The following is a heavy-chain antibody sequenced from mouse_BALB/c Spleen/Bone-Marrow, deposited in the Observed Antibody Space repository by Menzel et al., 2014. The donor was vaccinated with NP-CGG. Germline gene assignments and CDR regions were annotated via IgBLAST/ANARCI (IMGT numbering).Heavy chain of an antibody. CDR2: INPSTGYT. Sequence: QVQLKESGAELAKPGASVKMSCKASGYTFTSYWMHWVKQRPGQGLEWIGYINPSTGYTEYNQKFKDKATLTADKSSSTAYMQLSSLTSEDSAVYYCARYHYGYDGFAYWGQGPLVTVSA. J-gene: IGHJ3*01. V-gene: IGHV1-7*01. D-gene: IGHD2-2*01. CDR1: GYTFTSYW. CDR3: ARYHYGYDGFAY.